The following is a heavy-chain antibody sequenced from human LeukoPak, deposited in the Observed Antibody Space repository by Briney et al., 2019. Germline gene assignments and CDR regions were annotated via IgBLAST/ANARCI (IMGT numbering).Heavy chain of an antibody. CDR1: GGSISSSYYY. Sequence: SETLSLTCTVSGGSISSSYYYWGWIRQPPGKGLEWIGSIYYSGSTNYNPSLKSRVTISVDTSKNQFSLKLSSVTAADTAVYYCARGSRGYSYGWGQGTLVTVSS. D-gene: IGHD5-18*01. CDR2: IYYSGST. CDR3: ARGSRGYSYG. J-gene: IGHJ4*02. V-gene: IGHV4-39*07.